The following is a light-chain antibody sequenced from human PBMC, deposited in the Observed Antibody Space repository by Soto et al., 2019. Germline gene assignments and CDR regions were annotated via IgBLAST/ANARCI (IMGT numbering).Light chain of an antibody. CDR3: CSYAGSYPLV. V-gene: IGLV2-11*01. J-gene: IGLJ2*01. CDR2: DVS. Sequence: QSALTQPRSVSGSPGQSVTISCTGTSSDVGGYNYVSWYQQHPGKAPKLMIYDVSKRPSGVPDRFSGSKSGNTASLTISGLQAENEADYYCCSYAGSYPLVFGGGPKHTVL. CDR1: SSDVGGYNY.